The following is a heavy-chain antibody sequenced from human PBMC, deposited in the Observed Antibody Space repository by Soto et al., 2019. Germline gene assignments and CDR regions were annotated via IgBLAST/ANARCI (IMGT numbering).Heavy chain of an antibody. CDR2: INPSGGST. Sequence: QVQLVQSGAEVKKPGASVKVSCKASGYTFTSYYMHWVRQAPGQGLEWMGIINPSGGSTSYAQKFQGRVTMTRNTSTSTVHMGLSSLRSEDTAVYYSARDRSGSSWAPGAFAIWGKGTMVTVSS. V-gene: IGHV1-46*01. D-gene: IGHD6-13*01. CDR3: ARDRSGSSWAPGAFAI. CDR1: GYTFTSYY. J-gene: IGHJ3*02.